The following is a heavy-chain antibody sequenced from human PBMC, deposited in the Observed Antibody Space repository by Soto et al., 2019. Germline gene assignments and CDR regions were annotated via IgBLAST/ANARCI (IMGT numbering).Heavy chain of an antibody. D-gene: IGHD2-15*01. V-gene: IGHV1-69*01. CDR1: GGTFSSYA. CDR3: ASTTLGYCSGGSCTLHY. Sequence: QVQLVQSGAEVKKPGSSVKVSCKASGGTFSSYAISWVRQAPGQGLEWMGGIIPIFGTANYAQKFQGRVPSTADESMSTAYMELSSLRCEDTAVYYWASTTLGYCSGGSCTLHYWGQGTLVTVSS. J-gene: IGHJ4*02. CDR2: IIPIFGTA.